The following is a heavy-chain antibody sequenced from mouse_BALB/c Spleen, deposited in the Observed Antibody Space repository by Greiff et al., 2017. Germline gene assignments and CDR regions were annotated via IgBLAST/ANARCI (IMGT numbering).Heavy chain of an antibody. V-gene: IGHV14-3*02. CDR3: ARGNYYFDY. D-gene: IGHD2-1*01. CDR2: IDPANGNT. J-gene: IGHJ2*01. CDR1: GFNIKDTY. Sequence: EGKLQESGAELVKPGASVKLSCTASGFNIKDTYMHWVKQRPEQGLEWIGRIDPANGNTKYDPKFQGKATITADTSSNTAYLQLSSLTSEDTAVYYCARGNYYFDYWGQGTTLTVSS.